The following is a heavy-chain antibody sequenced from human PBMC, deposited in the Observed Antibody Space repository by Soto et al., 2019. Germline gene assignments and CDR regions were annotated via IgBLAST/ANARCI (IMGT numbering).Heavy chain of an antibody. D-gene: IGHD1-7*01. J-gene: IGHJ4*02. CDR3: ARGGVWNSGIDY. V-gene: IGHV4-34*01. CDR1: GGSFSGYY. CDR2: INHSGST. Sequence: NPSETLSLTCAVYGGSFSGYYWSWIRQPPGKGLEWIGEINHSGSTNYNPSLKSRVTISVDTPKNQFSLKLSSVTAADTAVYYCARGGVWNSGIDYWGQGTLVTGSS.